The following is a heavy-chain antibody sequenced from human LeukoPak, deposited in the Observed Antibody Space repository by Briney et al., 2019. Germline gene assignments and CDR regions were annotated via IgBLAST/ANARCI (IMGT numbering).Heavy chain of an antibody. CDR1: GFTFSSHS. Sequence: PGGSLRLSCTASGFTFSSHSMSWVRQAPGRGLEWVSFISGDTYTIHYADSVRGRFTVSRDNAKNSLYLQVSSLRAEDTAVYYCSRHQRASQYYFDYWGQGTLLAVSS. J-gene: IGHJ4*02. CDR3: SRHQRASQYYFDY. V-gene: IGHV3-48*01. CDR2: ISGDTYTI.